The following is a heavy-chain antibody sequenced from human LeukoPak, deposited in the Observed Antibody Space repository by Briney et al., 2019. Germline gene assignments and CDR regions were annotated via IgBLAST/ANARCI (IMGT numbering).Heavy chain of an antibody. J-gene: IGHJ4*02. CDR1: GGTFSSYA. D-gene: IGHD6-13*01. V-gene: IGHV1-69*04. CDR2: IIPILGIA. CDR3: ARPGYSSSWYYFDY. Sequence: SVKVSCKASGGTFSSYAISWVRQAPGQGLEWMGRIIPILGIANYAQKFQGRVTITADESTSTAYMELSSLRSEDTAVYYCARPGYSSSWYYFDYWGQGTLVTVSS.